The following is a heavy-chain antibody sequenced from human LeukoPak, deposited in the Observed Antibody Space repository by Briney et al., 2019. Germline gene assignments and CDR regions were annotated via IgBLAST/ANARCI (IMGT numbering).Heavy chain of an antibody. V-gene: IGHV4-59*01. D-gene: IGHD3-10*01. CDR2: MYYRGST. CDR1: GGSISSYY. CDR3: AREKKDDYGPGFDY. J-gene: IGHJ4*02. Sequence: SETLSLTCTVSGGSISSYYWSWIRQPPGKGLEWIGYMYYRGSTNFNPSLKSRVTISVDTSKNQFSLNLSSVTAADTAVYYCAREKKDDYGPGFDYWGQGALVTVSS.